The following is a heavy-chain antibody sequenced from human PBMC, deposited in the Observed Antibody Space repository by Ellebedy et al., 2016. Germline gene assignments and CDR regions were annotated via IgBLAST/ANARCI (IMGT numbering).Heavy chain of an antibody. CDR1: GFTFKTYA. CDR2: LSGSGPKT. Sequence: GESLKISXAASGFTFKTYAMSWVRQAPGEGLEWVSTLSGSGPKTYYADSVQGRFTISRDNSKSTLYLQMNSLRAEDTGVYYCAKHETDGDYYFDLWGRGTLVTVSS. CDR3: AKHETDGDYYFDL. D-gene: IGHD2-21*01. V-gene: IGHV3-23*01. J-gene: IGHJ2*01.